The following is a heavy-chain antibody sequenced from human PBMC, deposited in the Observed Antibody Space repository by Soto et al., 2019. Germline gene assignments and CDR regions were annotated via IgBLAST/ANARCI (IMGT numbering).Heavy chain of an antibody. CDR2: IYTSASI. Sequence: SETLSLTCSVSGADINTYSWTWIRQPAGKGLEWIGRIYTSASINYNPSLKGRVTLSVDTSTNQVSLRLASVTAADTAIYYCARDRAAGCNFYCGMDVWGQGTTVTVSS. CDR3: ARDRAAGCNFYCGMDV. D-gene: IGHD6-19*01. CDR1: GADINTYS. V-gene: IGHV4-4*07. J-gene: IGHJ6*02.